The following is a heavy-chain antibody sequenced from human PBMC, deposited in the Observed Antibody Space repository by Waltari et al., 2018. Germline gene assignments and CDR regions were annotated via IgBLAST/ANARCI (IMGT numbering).Heavy chain of an antibody. CDR3: ARDSTYGDYVDY. V-gene: IGHV4-61*02. CDR1: GGSISGGSYY. Sequence: QVQLQESGPGLVKPSQTLSLTCTVSGGSISGGSYYWSWIRQPAGKGLEWIGRIYTSGSTNYNPSLKSRVTISVDTSKNQFSLKLSSVTAADTAVYYCARDSTYGDYVDYWGQEPWSPSPQ. CDR2: IYTSGST. D-gene: IGHD4-17*01. J-gene: IGHJ4*01.